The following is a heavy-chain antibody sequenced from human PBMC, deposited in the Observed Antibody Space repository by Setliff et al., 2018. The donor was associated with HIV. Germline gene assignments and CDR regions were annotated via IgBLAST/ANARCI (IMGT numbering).Heavy chain of an antibody. CDR3: ARVPSSGWYGGHHYMDV. V-gene: IGHV4-4*02. CDR2: IYHGGST. CDR1: GGSISSNNW. Sequence: PSETLSLTCAVSGGSISSNNWWSWVRQPPGKGLEWIGEIYHGGSTNYNSSLKSRVTISVDKSKNQFSLKLSSVTAADTAVYYCARVPSSGWYGGHHYMDVWGKGATVTVSS. J-gene: IGHJ6*03. D-gene: IGHD6-19*01.